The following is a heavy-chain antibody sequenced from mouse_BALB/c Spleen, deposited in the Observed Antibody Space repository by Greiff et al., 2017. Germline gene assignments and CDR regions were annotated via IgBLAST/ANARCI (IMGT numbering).Heavy chain of an antibody. CDR2: ISYSGST. V-gene: IGHV3-2*02. CDR1: GYSITSDYA. CDR3: ARDYYGYDRAFAY. D-gene: IGHD2-2*01. Sequence: DVQLQESGPGLVKPSQSLSLTCTVTGYSITSDYAWNWIRQFPGNKLEWMGYISYSGSTSYNPSLKSRISITRDTSKNQFFLQLNSVTTEDTATYYCARDYYGYDRAFAYWGQGSLVTVSA. J-gene: IGHJ3*01.